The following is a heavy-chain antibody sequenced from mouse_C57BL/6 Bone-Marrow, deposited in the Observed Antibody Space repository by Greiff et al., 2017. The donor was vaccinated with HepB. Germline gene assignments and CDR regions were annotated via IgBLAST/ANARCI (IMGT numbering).Heavy chain of an antibody. CDR1: GYTFTSYW. CDR2: IDPSDSYT. V-gene: IGHV1-50*01. CDR3: ARGGDYWEDY. Sequence: QVQLQQPGAELVKPGASVKLSCKASGYTFTSYWMQWVKQRPGQGLEWIGEIDPSDSYTNYNQKFKGKATLTVDTSSSTAYMQLSSLTSEDSAVYYCARGGDYWEDYWVKEPQSPSPQ. D-gene: IGHD4-1*01. J-gene: IGHJ4*01.